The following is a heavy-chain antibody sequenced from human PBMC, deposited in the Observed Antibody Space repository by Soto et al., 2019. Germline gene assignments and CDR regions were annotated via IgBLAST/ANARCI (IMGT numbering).Heavy chain of an antibody. D-gene: IGHD3-9*01. CDR2: VSSSGRTI. CDR1: GFTFSNYE. CDR3: QTGSNPPFDY. Sequence: EVHLVESGGGLEQPGGSLRLSCAASGFTFSNYEMNWVRQAPGKGLEWVSYVSSSGRTISYADSVKGRFTISRDNAKSSLYLQMNSLRADDTALYFCQTGSNPPFDYWGQGTLVTVSS. V-gene: IGHV3-48*03. J-gene: IGHJ4*02.